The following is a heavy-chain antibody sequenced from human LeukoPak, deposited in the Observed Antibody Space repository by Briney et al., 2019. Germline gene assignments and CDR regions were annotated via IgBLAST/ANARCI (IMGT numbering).Heavy chain of an antibody. CDR1: GFTFSSYA. V-gene: IGHV3-21*01. CDR2: ISSSSSYI. Sequence: PGGSLRLSCAASGFTFSSYAMSWVRQAPGKGLEWVSSISSSSSYIYYADSVKGRFTISRDNAKNSLYLQMNSLRAEDTAVYYCARETRGSGSPDAFDIWGQGTMVTVSS. CDR3: ARETRGSGSPDAFDI. J-gene: IGHJ3*02. D-gene: IGHD3-10*01.